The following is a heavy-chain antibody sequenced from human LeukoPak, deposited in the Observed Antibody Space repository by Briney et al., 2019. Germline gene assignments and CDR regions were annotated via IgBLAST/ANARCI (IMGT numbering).Heavy chain of an antibody. CDR3: AKGSRVVPAAYCDS. V-gene: IGHV3-23*01. CDR2: ISGSGDGT. J-gene: IGHJ4*02. CDR1: GFTVSSNY. D-gene: IGHD2-2*01. Sequence: GGSLRLSCAAAGFTVSSNYMSWVRQAPGKGLEWVSVISGSGDGTYYADSVKGRFTISRDNSKNTLYLQMNSLRAEDTAVYYCAKGSRVVPAAYCDSWGQGTLVTVSS.